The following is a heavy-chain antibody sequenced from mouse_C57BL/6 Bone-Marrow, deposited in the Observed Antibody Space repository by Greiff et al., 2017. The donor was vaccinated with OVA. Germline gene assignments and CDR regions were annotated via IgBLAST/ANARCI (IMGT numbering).Heavy chain of an antibody. CDR2: IDPSDSYT. CDR3: ARYPDY. Sequence: QVQLQQSGAELVKPGASVKLSCKASGYTFTSYWMQWVKQRPGQGLEWIGEIDPSDSYTNYNQKFKGKATLTVDTSSSTAYMQLSSLTSEDSAVYYCARYPDYWGQGTTLTVSS. J-gene: IGHJ2*01. V-gene: IGHV1-50*01. CDR1: GYTFTSYW.